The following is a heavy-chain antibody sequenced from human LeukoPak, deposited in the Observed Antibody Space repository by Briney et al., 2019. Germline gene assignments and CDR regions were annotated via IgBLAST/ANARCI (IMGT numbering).Heavy chain of an antibody. J-gene: IGHJ4*02. CDR2: IYYSGST. V-gene: IGHV4-59*01. Sequence: SESLSLTCSVSGDSIDSYYWSWIRQPPGKGLEWIGYIYYSGSTNYNPSLKSRVTISVDTSKNQFSLKLSSVTAADTAVYYCARGGDGYNYYFDYWGQGTLVTVSS. D-gene: IGHD5-12*01. CDR3: ARGGDGYNYYFDY. CDR1: GDSIDSYY.